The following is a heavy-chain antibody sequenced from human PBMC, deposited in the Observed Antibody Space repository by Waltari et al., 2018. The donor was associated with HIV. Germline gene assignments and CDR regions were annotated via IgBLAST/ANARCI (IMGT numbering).Heavy chain of an antibody. D-gene: IGHD3-3*01. V-gene: IGHV4-34*01. CDR1: GGSFSGYY. CDR2: INHSGST. Sequence: QVQLQQWGAGLLKPSETLSLTCAVYGGSFSGYYWSWIRQPPGTGLEWIGEINHSGSTNYNPSLKSRVTISVDTSKNQFSLKLSSVTAADTAVYYCAREPGITIFGAPRWLFDPWGQGTLVTVSS. CDR3: AREPGITIFGAPRWLFDP. J-gene: IGHJ5*02.